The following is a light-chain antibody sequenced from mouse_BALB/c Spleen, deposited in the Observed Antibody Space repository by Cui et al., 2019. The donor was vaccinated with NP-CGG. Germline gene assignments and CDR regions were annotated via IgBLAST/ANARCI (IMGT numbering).Light chain of an antibody. CDR3: ALWYSNHWV. CDR1: PWAVTTSNY. J-gene: IGLJ1*01. V-gene: IGLV1*01. Sequence: QALVPQQSALTTSPGETVPLTCRSSPWAVTTSNYANWVQEKPDHLFTGLIGGTNNRAPGVPARFSGSLIGDKAALTITGAQTEDEAIYFCALWYSNHWVFGGGTKLTVL. CDR2: GTN.